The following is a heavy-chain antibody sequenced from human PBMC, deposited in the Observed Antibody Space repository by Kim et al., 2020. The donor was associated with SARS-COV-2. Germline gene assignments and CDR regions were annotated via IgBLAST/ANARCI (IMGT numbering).Heavy chain of an antibody. Sequence: TAYADSVKGRFTSSRDNAKNSLFLQMNSVRVEDPAFYHCAKGGRTDWFDSWGQGTLVTVSS. J-gene: IGHJ5*01. V-gene: IGHV3-20*01. CDR3: AKGGRTDWFDS. CDR2: T.